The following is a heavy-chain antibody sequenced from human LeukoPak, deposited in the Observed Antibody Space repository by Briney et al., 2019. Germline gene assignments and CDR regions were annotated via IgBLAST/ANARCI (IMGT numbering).Heavy chain of an antibody. CDR3: ARGSADDDDKWIDP. CDR1: GFTFSSYW. J-gene: IGHJ5*02. D-gene: IGHD1-1*01. CDR2: INGDGSST. Sequence: PGGSLRLSCSASGFTFSSYWMHWVRQAPGKGLVWVSRINGDGSSTSYADSVKGRFTISRDNAKNTLYLQMNSLGAEDTAVYYCARGSADDDDKWIDPWGQGTLVTVSS. V-gene: IGHV3-74*01.